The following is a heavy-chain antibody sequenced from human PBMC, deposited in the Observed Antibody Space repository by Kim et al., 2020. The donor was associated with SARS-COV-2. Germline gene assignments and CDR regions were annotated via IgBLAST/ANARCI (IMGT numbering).Heavy chain of an antibody. J-gene: IGHJ4*02. D-gene: IGHD2-2*01. CDR3: ARATAVPAAMGIGYFDY. Sequence: SETLSLTCAVYGGSFSGYYWSWIRQPPGKGLEWIGEINHSGSTNYNPSLKSRVTISVDTSKNQFSLKLSSVTAADTAVYYCARATAVPAAMGIGYFDYWGQGTLVTVSS. V-gene: IGHV4-34*01. CDR2: INHSGST. CDR1: GGSFSGYY.